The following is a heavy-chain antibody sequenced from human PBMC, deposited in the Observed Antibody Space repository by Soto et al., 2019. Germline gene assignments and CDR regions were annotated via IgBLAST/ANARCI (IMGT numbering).Heavy chain of an antibody. D-gene: IGHD3-10*01. CDR3: ARDYGSGSGIKFDY. CDR2: IIPIFGTA. Sequence: SVKVSCKASGGTFSSYAISWVRQAPGQGLEWMGGIIPIFGTANYAQKFQGRVTITADESTSTAYMELSSLRSEDTAVYYCARDYGSGSGIKFDYWGQGTLVTVSS. CDR1: GGTFSSYA. J-gene: IGHJ4*02. V-gene: IGHV1-69*13.